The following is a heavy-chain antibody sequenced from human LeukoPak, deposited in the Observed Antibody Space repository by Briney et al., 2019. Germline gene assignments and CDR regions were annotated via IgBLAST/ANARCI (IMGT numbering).Heavy chain of an antibody. V-gene: IGHV4-39*07. CDR2: IYYSGST. CDR1: CGSISSSSFY. D-gene: IGHD3-10*01. J-gene: IGHJ4*02. CDR3: ARGLEEGTMVRGVIIDY. Sequence: SETLSLTCTVSCGSISSSSFYWGWIRQPPGKGLEWIGSIYYSGSTNYNPSLKSRVTISVDTSKNQFSLKLISVTAADTAVYYCARGLEEGTMVRGVIIDYWGQGTLVTVSS.